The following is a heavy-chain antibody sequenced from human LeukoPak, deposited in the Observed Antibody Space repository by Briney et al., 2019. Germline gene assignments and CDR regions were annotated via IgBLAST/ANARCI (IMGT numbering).Heavy chain of an antibody. CDR3: ARDLRDSSGSNY. V-gene: IGHV3-21*01. J-gene: IGHJ4*02. Sequence: GGSLRLSCAASGFTFSSYSMNWVRQAQGKGLEWVSSISSSSSYIYYADSVKGRFTISRDNAKNSLYLQMNSLRAEDTAVYYCARDLRDSSGSNYWGQGTLVTVSS. CDR1: GFTFSSYS. CDR2: ISSSSSYI. D-gene: IGHD3-22*01.